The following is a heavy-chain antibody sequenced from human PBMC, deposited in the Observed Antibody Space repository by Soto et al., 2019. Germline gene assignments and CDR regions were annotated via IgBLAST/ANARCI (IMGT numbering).Heavy chain of an antibody. CDR1: GGTVSSYA. V-gene: IGHV1-69*01. J-gene: IGHJ6*02. CDR3: ALGAAAVVSGGEVDV. D-gene: IGHD6-13*01. CDR2: IIPIFGTA. Sequence: QVQLVQSGAEVKKPGSSVKVSCKASGGTVSSYAISWVRQAPGQGLEWMGGIIPIFGTANYAQKFQGRVRVIADDSKTPAYTARSILRSADTDLYSCALGAAAVVSGGEVDVWGQGTTVTVSS.